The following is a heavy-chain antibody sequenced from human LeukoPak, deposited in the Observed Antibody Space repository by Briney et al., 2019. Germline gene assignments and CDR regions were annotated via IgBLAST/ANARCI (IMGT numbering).Heavy chain of an antibody. Sequence: GGSLRLSCAASGFTFSSYSMKWVRQAPGKGLEWISYISSSSNVEVAYADSVKGRFTISRDNAKNSLYLQMNSLRDDDTAVYYCAREGYYGALDIWGQGTTVTVSS. CDR1: GFTFSSYS. J-gene: IGHJ3*02. V-gene: IGHV3-48*02. CDR3: AREGYYGALDI. CDR2: ISSSSNVEV. D-gene: IGHD3-10*01.